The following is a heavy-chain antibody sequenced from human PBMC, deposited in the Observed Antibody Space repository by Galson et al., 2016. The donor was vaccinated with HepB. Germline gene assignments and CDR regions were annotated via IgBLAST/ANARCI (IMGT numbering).Heavy chain of an antibody. CDR1: GFTFSNYA. CDR3: AKGDDFWSGYYGGL. J-gene: IGHJ4*02. CDR2: ISGTGDTT. V-gene: IGHV3-23*01. Sequence: SLRLSCAASGFTFSNYAMSWVRQAPGKGLEWVSGISGTGDTTYYADSVKGRFTISRDNSKNTLYLRMNSLRAEDTAVYYCAKGDDFWSGYYGGLWGQGTLVTVSS. D-gene: IGHD3-3*01.